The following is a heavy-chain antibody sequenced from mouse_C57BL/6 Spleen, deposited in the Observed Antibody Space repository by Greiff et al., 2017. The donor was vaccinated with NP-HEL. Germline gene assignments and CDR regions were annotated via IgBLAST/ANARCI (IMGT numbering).Heavy chain of an antibody. CDR1: GYTFTSYG. V-gene: IGHV1-81*01. J-gene: IGHJ1*03. CDR2: IYPRSGNT. Sequence: VKLMESGAELARPGASVKLSCKASGYTFTSYGISWVKQRTGQGLEWIGEIYPRSGNTYYNEKFKGKATLTADKSSSTAYMELRSLTSEDAAVYFCGRRGYSNYDWYFDVWGTGTTVTVSS. D-gene: IGHD2-5*01. CDR3: GRRGYSNYDWYFDV.